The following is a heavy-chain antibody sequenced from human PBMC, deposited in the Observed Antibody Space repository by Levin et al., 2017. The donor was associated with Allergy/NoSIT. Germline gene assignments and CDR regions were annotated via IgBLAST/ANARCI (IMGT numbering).Heavy chain of an antibody. V-gene: IGHV3-23*01. CDR3: AKQMGGGYCSGGSCYPFDY. J-gene: IGHJ4*02. D-gene: IGHD2-15*01. CDR1: GFTFSSYA. Sequence: AGESLKISCAASGFTFSSYAMSWVRQAPGKGLEWVSAISGSGGSTYYADSVKGRFTISRDNSKNTLYLQMNSLRAEDTAVYYCAKQMGGGYCSGGSCYPFDYWGQGTLVTVSS. CDR2: ISGSGGST.